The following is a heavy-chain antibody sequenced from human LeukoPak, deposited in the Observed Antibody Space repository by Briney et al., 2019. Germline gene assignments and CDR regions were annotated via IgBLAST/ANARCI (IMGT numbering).Heavy chain of an antibody. D-gene: IGHD1-26*01. J-gene: IGHJ4*02. CDR2: INPSGGST. CDR1: GYTFTSYY. V-gene: IGHV1-46*01. CDR3: AREPRPVGATSFGYYFDY. Sequence: ASVKVSCKASGYTFTSYYMHWVRQAPGQGLEWMGIINPSGGSTSYAQKFQGTVTMTRDTSTSTVYMELSSLRSEDTAVYYCAREPRPVGATSFGYYFDYWGQGTLVTVSS.